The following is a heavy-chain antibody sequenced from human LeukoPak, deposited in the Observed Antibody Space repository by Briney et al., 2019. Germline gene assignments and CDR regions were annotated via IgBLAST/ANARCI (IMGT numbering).Heavy chain of an antibody. V-gene: IGHV3-30*03. CDR3: ARPYRRKDY. D-gene: IGHD1-26*01. J-gene: IGHJ4*02. CDR1: GFTFSSYG. Sequence: GGSLRLSCAASGFTFSSYGMHWVRQAPGKGLEWVAVISYDGSNKYYADSVKGRFTISRDNSKNTLYLQMNSLRAEDTAVYYCARPYRRKDYWGQGTLVTVSS. CDR2: ISYDGSNK.